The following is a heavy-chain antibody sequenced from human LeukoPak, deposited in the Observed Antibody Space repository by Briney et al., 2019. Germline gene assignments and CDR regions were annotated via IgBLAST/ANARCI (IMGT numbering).Heavy chain of an antibody. D-gene: IGHD2-2*01. J-gene: IGHJ4*02. CDR3: AKGGYDLDYYFDY. V-gene: IGHV3-30*02. CDR1: GFTFSSYG. Sequence: GGSLRLSCAASGFTFSSYGIHWVRQAPGKGLEWVAFIRHGGSSEYYTDSVKGRFTISRDNSKNSLYLQMNSLRTEDTAFYYCAKGGYDLDYYFDYWGQGTLVTVSS. CDR2: IRHGGSSE.